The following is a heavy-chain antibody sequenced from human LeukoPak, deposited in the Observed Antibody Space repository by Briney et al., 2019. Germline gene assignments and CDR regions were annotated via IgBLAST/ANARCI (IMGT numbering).Heavy chain of an antibody. V-gene: IGHV3-23*01. J-gene: IGHJ4*02. CDR2: ISGSGGST. CDR3: AKDGVWELLDY. CDR1: GFTSSGYS. D-gene: IGHD1-26*01. Sequence: PGGSLRLSCAGSGFTSSGYSLNWVRQAPGKGLEWVSAISGSGGSTYCADSVKGRFTISRDNSKNTLYLQMNSLRAEDTAVYYCAKDGVWELLDYWGQGTLVTVSS.